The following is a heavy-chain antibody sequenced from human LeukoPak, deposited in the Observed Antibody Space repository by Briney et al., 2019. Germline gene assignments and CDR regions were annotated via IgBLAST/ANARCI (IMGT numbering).Heavy chain of an antibody. D-gene: IGHD4-17*01. CDR3: VRDLSGHYSFDH. CDR1: GFTFSHYA. CDR2: VSAEGDRR. Sequence: GGSLRLSWAASGFTFSHYAMRWVRRAPGKGLEWITFVSAEGDRRYCADSVKGRFTISRDDSKNTLYLQMNSLRPEDSALYYCVRDLSGHYSFDHWGQGALVTVSS. J-gene: IGHJ4*02. V-gene: IGHV3-30*04.